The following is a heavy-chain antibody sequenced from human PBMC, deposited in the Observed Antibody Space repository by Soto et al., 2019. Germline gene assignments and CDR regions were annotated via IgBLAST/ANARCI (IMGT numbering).Heavy chain of an antibody. Sequence: VKVSCKASGGTFSSYAISWVRQAPGQGLEWMGGIIPIFGTANYAQKFQGRVTITADESTSTAYMELSSLRSEDTAVYYCARSWLALYYFDYWGQGTLVTVSS. CDR2: IIPIFGTA. V-gene: IGHV1-69*13. J-gene: IGHJ4*02. CDR1: GGTFSSYA. D-gene: IGHD6-19*01. CDR3: ARSWLALYYFDY.